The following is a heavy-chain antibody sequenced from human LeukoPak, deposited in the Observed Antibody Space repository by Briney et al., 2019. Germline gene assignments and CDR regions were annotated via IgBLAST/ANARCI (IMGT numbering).Heavy chain of an antibody. CDR1: GFTFSSYG. Sequence: PGGSLRLSCAASGFTFSSYGMHWVRQAPGKGLEWVAFIRYDGNDKYYADSVKGRFTISRDNAKNSLYLQMDSLRAEDTAVYYCARHVVAVGFDYWGQGTLVTVSS. CDR3: ARHVVAVGFDY. D-gene: IGHD3-22*01. V-gene: IGHV3-30*02. J-gene: IGHJ4*02. CDR2: IRYDGNDK.